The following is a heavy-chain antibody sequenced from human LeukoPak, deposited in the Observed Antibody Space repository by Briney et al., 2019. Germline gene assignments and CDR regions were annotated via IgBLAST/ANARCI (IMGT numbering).Heavy chain of an antibody. CDR2: ISYDGSNK. D-gene: IGHD3-10*01. Sequence: GGSLRLSCAASGFTFSSYAMHWVRQAPGKGLEWVAVISYDGSNKYHADSLKGRFTISRDNAKNSLYLQMNSLRAEDTAVYYCASWDGSGSYGLESYMDVWGKGTTVTVSS. V-gene: IGHV3-30-3*01. CDR3: ASWDGSGSYGLESYMDV. J-gene: IGHJ6*03. CDR1: GFTFSSYA.